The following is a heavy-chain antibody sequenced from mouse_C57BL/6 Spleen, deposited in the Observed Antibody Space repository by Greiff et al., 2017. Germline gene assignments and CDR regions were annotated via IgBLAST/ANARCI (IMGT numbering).Heavy chain of an antibody. J-gene: IGHJ2*01. CDR1: GYSFTGYY. CDR3: ARDSSGSYYFDY. CDR2: INPSTGGT. D-gene: IGHD3-2*02. V-gene: IGHV1-42*01. Sequence: EVQLQQSGPELVKPGASVKISCKASGYSFTGYYMNWVKQSPEKSLEWIGEINPSTGGTTYNQKFKAKATLTVDKSSSTAYMQLKSLTSEDSAVYYCARDSSGSYYFDYWGQGTTLTVSS.